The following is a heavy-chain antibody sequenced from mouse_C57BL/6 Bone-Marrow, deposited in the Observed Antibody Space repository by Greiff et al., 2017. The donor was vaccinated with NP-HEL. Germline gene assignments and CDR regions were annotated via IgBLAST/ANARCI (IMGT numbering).Heavy chain of an antibody. CDR2: IWWDDDK. Sequence: QVTLNVSGPGILQPSQSLRLTCSFSGFSLSTFGMGVGWIRQPSGLGLEWLAHIWWDDDKYYNPALKRRLTFSQDTSKKQVYRKIANVDTADTATYYSARVNSSSAMDYWGQGTAVTVSS. CDR1: GFSLSTFGMG. V-gene: IGHV8-8*01. J-gene: IGHJ4*01. D-gene: IGHD1-1*01. CDR3: ARVNSSSAMDY.